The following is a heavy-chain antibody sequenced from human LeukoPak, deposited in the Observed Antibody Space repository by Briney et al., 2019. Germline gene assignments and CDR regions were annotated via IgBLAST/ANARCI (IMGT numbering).Heavy chain of an antibody. CDR3: ARVGFYDILTGYYSGNWFDP. J-gene: IGHJ5*02. CDR1: GFTFSSYS. V-gene: IGHV3-21*01. CDR2: ISSSSSYI. D-gene: IGHD3-9*01. Sequence: GGSLRLSCADSGFTFSSYSMNWVRQAPGKGLEWVSSISSSSSYIYYADSVKGRFTISRDNAKNSLYLQMNSLRAEDTAVYYCARVGFYDILTGYYSGNWFDPWGQGTLVTVSS.